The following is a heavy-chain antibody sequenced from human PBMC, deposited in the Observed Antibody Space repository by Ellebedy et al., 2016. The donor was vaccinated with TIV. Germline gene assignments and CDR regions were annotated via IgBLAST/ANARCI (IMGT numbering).Heavy chain of an antibody. CDR3: ARDRWDYYESSVYYYSDY. Sequence: AASVKVSCKASGYTFTSYYMLWVRQAPGQGLEWMGIIKPSGGSTSYAQKFQGRVTMTRDTSTSTVYMELSSLRSEDTAVYYCARDRWDYYESSVYYYSDYWGQGTLVTVSS. J-gene: IGHJ4*02. D-gene: IGHD3-22*01. CDR2: IKPSGGST. V-gene: IGHV1-46*01. CDR1: GYTFTSYY.